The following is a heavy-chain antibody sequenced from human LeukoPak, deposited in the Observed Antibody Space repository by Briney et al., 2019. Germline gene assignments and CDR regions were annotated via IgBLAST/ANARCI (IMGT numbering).Heavy chain of an antibody. CDR3: VNYLGESFDY. CDR2: ILKDENTK. Sequence: GGSLRLSCSVSGFTFSNFGMPWVRQAPGKGLEWVAYILKDENTKYYAEPVKGRFTISRDNSKNTVFLQMNSLRTEDTAMYYCVNYLGESFDYWGQGSLVIVSS. V-gene: IGHV3-30*02. CDR1: GFTFSNFG. J-gene: IGHJ4*02. D-gene: IGHD3-16*01.